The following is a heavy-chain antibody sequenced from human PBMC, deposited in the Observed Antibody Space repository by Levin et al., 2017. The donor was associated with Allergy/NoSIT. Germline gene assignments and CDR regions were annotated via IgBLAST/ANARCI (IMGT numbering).Heavy chain of an antibody. V-gene: IGHV4-34*01. CDR1: GGSFSGYY. CDR2: INHSGST. Sequence: PGGSLRLSCAVYGGSFSGYYWSWIRQPPGKGLEWIGEINHSGSTNYNPSLKSRVTISVDTSKNQFSLKLSSVTAADTAVYYCARGRGYCSSTSCLRSGWFDPWGQGTLVTVSS. CDR3: ARGRGYCSSTSCLRSGWFDP. D-gene: IGHD2-2*01. J-gene: IGHJ5*02.